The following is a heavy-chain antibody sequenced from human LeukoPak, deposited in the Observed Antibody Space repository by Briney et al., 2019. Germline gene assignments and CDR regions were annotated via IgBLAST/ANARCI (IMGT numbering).Heavy chain of an antibody. J-gene: IGHJ3*02. V-gene: IGHV3-33*01. CDR1: GFTFSTYG. CDR2: IWYDGTNR. Sequence: GGSLRLSCTTPGFTFSTYGMHWVRQAPGKGLEWVAVIWYDGTNRYYADSVKGRFTISRDNSKNTLYLQMNSMRAEDTAVYYCARDQDRAFDIWGQGTVVTVSS. CDR3: ARDQDRAFDI.